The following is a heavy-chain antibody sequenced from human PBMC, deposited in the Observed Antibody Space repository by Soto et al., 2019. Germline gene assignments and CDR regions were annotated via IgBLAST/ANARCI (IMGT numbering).Heavy chain of an antibody. CDR3: AREIHDRWYYFDY. CDR2: ISAYNGNT. CDR1: GYTFTSYG. J-gene: IGHJ4*02. Sequence: GASVKVSCKASGYTFTSYGISWVRQAPGQGLEWMGWISAYNGNTNYAQKFQGRVTITADESTSTAYMELSSLRSEDTAVYYCAREIHDRWYYFDYWGQGTLVTVSS. D-gene: IGHD2-8*01. V-gene: IGHV1-18*01.